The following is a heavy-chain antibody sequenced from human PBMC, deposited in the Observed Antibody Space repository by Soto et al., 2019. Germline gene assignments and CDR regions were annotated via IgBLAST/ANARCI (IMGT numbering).Heavy chain of an antibody. D-gene: IGHD1-1*01. CDR2: LNPSGGSA. J-gene: IGHJ4*02. CDR1: GYTFTSYY. CDR3: AKGRNWYDGGSRYFDY. Sequence: ASVKVSCKASGYTFTSYYIHWVRQAPGQGLEWLGILNPSGGSATYAQNFQGRVAMTRDTSTSTVYMELRSLRSEDTAVYYCAKGRNWYDGGSRYFDYWGQGRLVTVSS. V-gene: IGHV1-46*01.